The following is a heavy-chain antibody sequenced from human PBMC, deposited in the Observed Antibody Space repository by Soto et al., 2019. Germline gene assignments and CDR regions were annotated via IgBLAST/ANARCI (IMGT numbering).Heavy chain of an antibody. J-gene: IGHJ6*02. Sequence: GGSLRLSCAASGFTFSSYAMHWVRQAPGKGLEWVAVISYDGSNKYYADSVKGRFTISRDNSKNTLYLQMNSLRAEDTAVNYFATKGGLAARLDYYYYGMDVWGQGTTVTVSS. CDR2: ISYDGSNK. CDR1: GFTFSSYA. CDR3: ATKGGLAARLDYYYYGMDV. V-gene: IGHV3-30-3*01. D-gene: IGHD6-6*01.